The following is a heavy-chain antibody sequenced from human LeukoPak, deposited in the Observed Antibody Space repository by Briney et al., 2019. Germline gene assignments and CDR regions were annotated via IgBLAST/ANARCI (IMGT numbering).Heavy chain of an antibody. Sequence: QTLSLTCTVSGGSISSGGYYWSWILQHPGKGLEWIVYIYYSGSTYYNPSLKSRVTISVDTSKNQFSLKLSSVTAADTAVYYCARSPRNYYDSSGYYLCYFDYWGQGTLVTVSS. CDR2: IYYSGST. V-gene: IGHV4-31*03. CDR1: GGSISSGGYY. J-gene: IGHJ4*02. D-gene: IGHD3-22*01. CDR3: ARSPRNYYDSSGYYLCYFDY.